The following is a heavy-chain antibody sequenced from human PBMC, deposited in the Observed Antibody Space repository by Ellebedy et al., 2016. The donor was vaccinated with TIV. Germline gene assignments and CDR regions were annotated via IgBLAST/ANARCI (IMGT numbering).Heavy chain of an antibody. CDR2: ISSSSSTI. CDR1: GFTFSSYS. Sequence: GESLKISCAASGFTFSSYSMNWVRQAPGKGLEWVSYISSSSSTIYYADSVKGRFTISRDNAKNSLYLQRKSLRDEDTAVYYCASGLTMYYFDYWGQGTLVTVSS. D-gene: IGHD3-10*02. J-gene: IGHJ4*02. CDR3: ASGLTMYYFDY. V-gene: IGHV3-48*02.